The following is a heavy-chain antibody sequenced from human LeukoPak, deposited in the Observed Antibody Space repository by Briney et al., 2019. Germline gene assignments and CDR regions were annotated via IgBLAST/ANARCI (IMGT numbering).Heavy chain of an antibody. V-gene: IGHV5-51*01. CDR1: GYSFTSYW. CDR2: IYPGDSDT. CDR3: ARYYYDSSGYYSPPIIDY. D-gene: IGHD3-22*01. Sequence: GESLQISCKGSGYSFTSYWIGWVRQMPGKGLEWMGIIYPGDSDTRYSPSFQGQVTISADNSISTAYLQWSSLKASDTAMYYCARYYYDSSGYYSPPIIDYWGQGTLVTVSS. J-gene: IGHJ4*02.